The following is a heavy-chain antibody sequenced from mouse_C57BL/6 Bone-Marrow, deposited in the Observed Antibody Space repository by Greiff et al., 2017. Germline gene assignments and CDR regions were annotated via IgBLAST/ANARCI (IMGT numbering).Heavy chain of an antibody. CDR1: GYTFTSYW. CDR3: ARFLRPRYASCY. Sequence: VQLQQSGAELVKPGASVKMSCKASGYTFTSYWITWVTQRPGQGLEWIGDIYPGSGSTNYNEKFKSKATLTVDTSSCTAYMHLSSLTSEDSAFYYCARFLRPRYASCYWGRGTSVPVSA. V-gene: IGHV1-55*01. CDR2: IYPGSGST. D-gene: IGHD6-2*01. J-gene: IGHJ4*01.